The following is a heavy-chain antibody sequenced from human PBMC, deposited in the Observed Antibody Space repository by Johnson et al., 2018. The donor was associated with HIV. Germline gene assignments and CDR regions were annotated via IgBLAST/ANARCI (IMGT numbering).Heavy chain of an antibody. Sequence: QVQLVESGGGVVQPGRSLRLSCAASRFTFSSYAIHWVRQAPGKGLEWVAVILYDGNNKYYVDSVKGRFTISRDNAKNSLHLQMNSLRADDTAVYYCARKGDAFDIWGQGTMVTVSS. CDR2: ILYDGNNK. V-gene: IGHV3-30-3*01. CDR1: RFTFSSYA. J-gene: IGHJ3*02. CDR3: ARKGDAFDI.